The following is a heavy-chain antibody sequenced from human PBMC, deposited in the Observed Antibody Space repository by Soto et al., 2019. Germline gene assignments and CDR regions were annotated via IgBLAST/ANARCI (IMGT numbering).Heavy chain of an antibody. CDR3: ARDGYSGSYYDWALLGYYFDY. CDR2: IWYDGSNK. V-gene: IGHV3-33*01. CDR1: GFTFSSYG. D-gene: IGHD1-26*01. J-gene: IGHJ4*02. Sequence: GGSLRLSCAASGFTFSSYGMHWVRQAPGKGLEWVAVIWYDGSNKYYADSVKGRFTISRDNSKNTLYLQMNSLRAEDTAVYYCARDGYSGSYYDWALLGYYFDYWGQGTLVTVSS.